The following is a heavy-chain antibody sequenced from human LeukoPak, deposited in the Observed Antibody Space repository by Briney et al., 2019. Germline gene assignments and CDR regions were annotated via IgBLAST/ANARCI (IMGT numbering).Heavy chain of an antibody. CDR3: ASTLSPTKYCSGGSCYSGRDY. CDR1: GFTFSSYS. D-gene: IGHD2-15*01. Sequence: PGGSLRLSCAASGFTFSSYSMNWVRQAPGKGLEWVSSISSSSSYIYYADSVKGRFTISRDNAKNSLYLQMNSLRAEDTAVYYRASTLSPTKYCSGGSCYSGRDYWGQGTLVTVSS. V-gene: IGHV3-21*01. J-gene: IGHJ4*02. CDR2: ISSSSSYI.